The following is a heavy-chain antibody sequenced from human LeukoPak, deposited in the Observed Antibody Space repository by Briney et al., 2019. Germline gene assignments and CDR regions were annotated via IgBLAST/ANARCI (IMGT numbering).Heavy chain of an antibody. Sequence: GGSLRLSCAASGFTFSSYWMHWVRQAPGKGLEWVSVIYGGGNIYYADSVKGRFTISRDNSKNTVYLQMNSLRAEDTAIYYCAKVKWDSSGYFDYWGQGTLVTVSS. V-gene: IGHV3-53*01. CDR1: GFTFSSYW. J-gene: IGHJ4*02. D-gene: IGHD3-22*01. CDR3: AKVKWDSSGYFDY. CDR2: IYGGGNI.